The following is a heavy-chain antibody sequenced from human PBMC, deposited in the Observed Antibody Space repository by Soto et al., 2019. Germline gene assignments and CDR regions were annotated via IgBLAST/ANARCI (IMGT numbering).Heavy chain of an antibody. V-gene: IGHV4-34*01. CDR3: ARYRYSNYYYMDV. CDR1: GGSFSGYY. D-gene: IGHD4-4*01. CDR2: INHSGST. Sequence: PSETLSLTCAVYGGSFSGYYWSWIRQPPGKGLEWIGEINHSGSTNYNPSLKSRVTISVDTSKNQFSLKLSSVTAADTAVYYCARYRYSNYYYMDVWGKGTTVTVSS. J-gene: IGHJ6*03.